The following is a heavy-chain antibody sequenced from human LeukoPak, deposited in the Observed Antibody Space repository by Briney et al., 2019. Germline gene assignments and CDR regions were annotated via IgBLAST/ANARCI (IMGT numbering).Heavy chain of an antibody. CDR1: GFTFSSYA. CDR2: ISYDGSNK. D-gene: IGHD3-10*01. CDR3: ARAYYYGSGSYYPPDY. J-gene: IGHJ4*02. V-gene: IGHV3-30*07. Sequence: GRSLRLSCAASGFTFSSYAMHWVRQAPGKGLEWVAVISYDGSNKYYADSVKGRFTISRDNSKNTLYLQMNSLRAEDTAVYYCARAYYYGSGSYYPPDYWGQGTLVTVSS.